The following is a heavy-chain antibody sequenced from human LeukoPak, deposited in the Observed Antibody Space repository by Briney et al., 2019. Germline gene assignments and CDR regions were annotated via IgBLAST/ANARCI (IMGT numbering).Heavy chain of an antibody. CDR1: GFTVSSNS. V-gene: IGHV3-20*01. J-gene: IGHJ5*02. CDR2: INWNGGST. D-gene: IGHD3-10*01. Sequence: GGSLRLSCTVSGFTVSSNSMSWVRQAPGKGLEWVSGINWNGGSTGYADSVKGRFTISRDNAKNSLYLQMNSLRAEDTALYHCARFDYGSGSYYSWFDPWGQGTLVTVSS. CDR3: ARFDYGSGSYYSWFDP.